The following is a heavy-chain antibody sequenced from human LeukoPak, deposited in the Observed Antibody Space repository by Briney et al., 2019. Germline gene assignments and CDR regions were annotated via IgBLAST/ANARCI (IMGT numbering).Heavy chain of an antibody. D-gene: IGHD1-14*01. CDR3: ARDPLTGGLDY. J-gene: IGHJ4*02. V-gene: IGHV3-66*01. Sequence: GGSLRLSCAASGFTVRSNYMSCVRQAPGKGLEWVSVIYSGGSTYYADSVKGRFSISRDNSKNTVYLQMNSLRAEDTAVYYCARDPLTGGLDYWGQGTLVTVSS. CDR2: IYSGGST. CDR1: GFTVRSNY.